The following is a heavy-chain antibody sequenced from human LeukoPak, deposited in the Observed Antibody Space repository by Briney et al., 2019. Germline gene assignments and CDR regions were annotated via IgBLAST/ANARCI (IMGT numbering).Heavy chain of an antibody. CDR2: INHRGST. CDR3: ARLSAPALHYYDSSGYPPGWDY. Sequence: SETLSLTCAVYGGSFSGYYWSWIRQPPGKGLEWIGEINHRGSTNYNPSLKSRVTISVDTSKNQFSLKLSSVTAADTAVYYCARLSAPALHYYDSSGYPPGWDYWGQGTLVTVSS. V-gene: IGHV4-34*01. CDR1: GGSFSGYY. J-gene: IGHJ4*02. D-gene: IGHD3-22*01.